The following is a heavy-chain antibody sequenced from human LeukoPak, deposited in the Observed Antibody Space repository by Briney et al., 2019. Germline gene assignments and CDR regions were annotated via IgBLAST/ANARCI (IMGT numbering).Heavy chain of an antibody. CDR3: AKDPGATAWGYYMDV. J-gene: IGHJ6*03. CDR1: GFMFRDCG. D-gene: IGHD7-27*01. CDR2: IWNDGRSE. V-gene: IGHV3-30*02. Sequence: GGSLSLSCAASGFMFRDCGMHWVRQAPGKGLEWVSFIWNDGRSEHYADCVQGRFSVSRDNSDNTLYLHMTNLRPDDTAVYYCAKDPGATAWGYYMDVWGTGTTVTVSS.